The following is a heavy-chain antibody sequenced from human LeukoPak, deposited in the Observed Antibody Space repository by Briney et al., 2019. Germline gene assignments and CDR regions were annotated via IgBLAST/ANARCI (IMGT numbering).Heavy chain of an antibody. CDR1: GFTFDDYS. V-gene: IGHV3-72*01. CDR3: TRSFYSTTYYPDY. D-gene: IGHD2/OR15-2a*01. J-gene: IGHJ4*02. CDR2: SRNKANSYTT. Sequence: SLRLSCAASGFTFDDYSMHWVRDPPGKGLGWGGRSRNKANSYTTEYAASVKGRFTISRDDSKNSLYLQMNSLKTEDTAVYYCTRSFYSTTYYPDYWGQGTLVTVS.